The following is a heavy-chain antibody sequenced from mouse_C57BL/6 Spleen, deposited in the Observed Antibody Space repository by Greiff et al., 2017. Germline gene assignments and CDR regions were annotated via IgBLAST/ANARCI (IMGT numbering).Heavy chain of an antibody. V-gene: IGHV1-52*01. Sequence: QVQLQQPGAELVRPGSSVKLSCKASGYTFTSYWMHWVKQRPIQGLEWIGNIDPSDSETHYNQKFKDKATLTVDKSSSTAYMQLSSLTSEDSAVYYCARRRGMGYDYGAWFAYWGQGTLVTVSA. CDR3: ARRRGMGYDYGAWFAY. CDR2: IDPSDSET. CDR1: GYTFTSYW. D-gene: IGHD2-4*01. J-gene: IGHJ3*01.